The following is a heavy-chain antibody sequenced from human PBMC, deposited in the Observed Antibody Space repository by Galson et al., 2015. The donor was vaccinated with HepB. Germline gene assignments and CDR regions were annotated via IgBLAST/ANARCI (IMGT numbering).Heavy chain of an antibody. CDR2: MNPNSGNT. D-gene: IGHD3-9*01. V-gene: IGHV1-8*01. J-gene: IGHJ5*02. CDR1: GYTFTSYD. CDR3: ARGYYDILTGYYVINWLDP. Sequence: SVKVSCKASGYTFTSYDINWVRQATGQGLEWLGWMNPNSGNTDYAQKFQGRVTMTRNTSISTAYMELSSLRSEDTAVYYCARGYYDILTGYYVINWLDPWGQGTLVTVSS.